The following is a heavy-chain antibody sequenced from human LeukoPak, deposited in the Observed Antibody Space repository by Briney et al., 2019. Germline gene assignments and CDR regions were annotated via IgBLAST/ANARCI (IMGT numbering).Heavy chain of an antibody. J-gene: IGHJ4*02. Sequence: GGSLRLSCAASGFTFSSYWMSWVRQAPGKGLEWVANIKQDGSEKYYVDSVKGRFTISRDNAKNSLYLQMNSLRAEDTAVYYCARDGLAAAGPTFDYWGQGTLVTVSS. D-gene: IGHD6-13*01. CDR1: GFTFSSYW. CDR2: IKQDGSEK. CDR3: ARDGLAAAGPTFDY. V-gene: IGHV3-7*01.